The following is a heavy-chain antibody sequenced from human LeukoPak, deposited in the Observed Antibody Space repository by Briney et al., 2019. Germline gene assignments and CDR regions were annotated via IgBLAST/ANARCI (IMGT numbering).Heavy chain of an antibody. J-gene: IGHJ1*01. V-gene: IGHV3-15*01. CDR2: IKSKADGETA. CDR1: GLTFSSAW. Sequence: PGESLRLSCAASGLTFSSAWMYWVRQAPGKGLEWVGRIKSKADGETAEYAAPVQGRFTISRDDSKNMLYLQMNSLKAEDTAVYYCNTEVDWGRGTLVAVSS. CDR3: NTEVD.